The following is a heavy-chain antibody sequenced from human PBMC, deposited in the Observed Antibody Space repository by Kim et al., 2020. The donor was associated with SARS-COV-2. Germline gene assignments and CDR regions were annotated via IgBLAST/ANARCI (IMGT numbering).Heavy chain of an antibody. Sequence: GGSLRLSCAASGFTFSSYAMHWVRQAPGKGLEWVAVISYDGSNKYYADSVKGRFTISRDNSKNTLYLQMNSLRAEDTAVYYCARENYDLLGAFDIWGQGT. V-gene: IGHV3-30*04. D-gene: IGHD3-3*01. CDR1: GFTFSSYA. CDR3: ARENYDLLGAFDI. CDR2: ISYDGSNK. J-gene: IGHJ3*02.